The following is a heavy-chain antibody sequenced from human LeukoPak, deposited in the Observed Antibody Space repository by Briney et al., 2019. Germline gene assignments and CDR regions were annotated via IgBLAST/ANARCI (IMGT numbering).Heavy chain of an antibody. Sequence: ASVKVSCKASGYTFIDYYMHWVRQAPGQGLEWMGWTNPNSGGTNYAQKFQGRVTMTRDTSISTAYMELSRLRSDDTAVYYCAREIDCSSTSCSLDYWGQGTLVTVSS. CDR2: TNPNSGGT. CDR3: AREIDCSSTSCSLDY. D-gene: IGHD2-2*01. V-gene: IGHV1-2*02. J-gene: IGHJ4*02. CDR1: GYTFIDYY.